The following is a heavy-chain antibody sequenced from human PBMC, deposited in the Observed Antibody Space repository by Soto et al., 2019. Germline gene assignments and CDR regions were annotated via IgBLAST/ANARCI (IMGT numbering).Heavy chain of an antibody. J-gene: IGHJ4*02. CDR2: IIPIFGTP. D-gene: IGHD3-10*01. V-gene: IGHV1-69*01. Sequence: QVQLVQSGAEVKKPGSSVKVSCKASGGIFSTYAISWLRQAPGQGLEWMGGIIPIFGTPNYAQRFQGRVTITADESTTTAYMELSRPKSDDTAVYYCARDRDDYGPGNYYNRIDFCGQGTLVTVSS. CDR1: GGIFSTYA. CDR3: ARDRDDYGPGNYYNRIDF.